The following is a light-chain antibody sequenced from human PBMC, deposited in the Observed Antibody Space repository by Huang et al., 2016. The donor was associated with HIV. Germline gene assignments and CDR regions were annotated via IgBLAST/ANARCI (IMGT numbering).Light chain of an antibody. CDR3: QQCGSPTWT. V-gene: IGKV3-20*01. CDR1: QFVANAY. CDR2: GAS. Sequence: EIVLTQSPGTLSLSPGDRATLSCRASQFVANAYVAWYQHKPGQSPRLLIYGASMWASGMPGRFSGSGFGTDFTLTISRLEPDDFAVYFCQQCGSPTWTFGQGTKVEIK. J-gene: IGKJ1*01.